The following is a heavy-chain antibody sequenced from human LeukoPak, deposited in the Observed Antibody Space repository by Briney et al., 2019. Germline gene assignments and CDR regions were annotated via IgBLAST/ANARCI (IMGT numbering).Heavy chain of an antibody. Sequence: GGSLRLSCAASGFTFSSYSMNWVRQAPGKGLEWVSSISSSSSYIYYADSVKGRFTISRDNAKNSLYLQMNSLRAEDTAVYYCARVEGLYWFDPWGQGTLVTVSS. V-gene: IGHV3-21*01. CDR1: GFTFSSYS. J-gene: IGHJ5*02. CDR3: ARVEGLYWFDP. CDR2: ISSSSSYI.